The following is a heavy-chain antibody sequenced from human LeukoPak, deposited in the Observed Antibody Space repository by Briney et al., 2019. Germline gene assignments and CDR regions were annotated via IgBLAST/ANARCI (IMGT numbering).Heavy chain of an antibody. CDR1: GGSISSGDYY. V-gene: IGHV4-30-4*01. CDR2: IYYSGST. Sequence: SETLSLTCTVSGGSISSGDYYWSWIRQPPGKGLEWIGYIYYSGSTYYNPSLKSRVTISVDTSKNQFSLKLSSVTAADTAVYYCAREHIAAAGKGNWFDPWGQGTLVTVSS. CDR3: AREHIAAAGKGNWFDP. D-gene: IGHD6-13*01. J-gene: IGHJ5*02.